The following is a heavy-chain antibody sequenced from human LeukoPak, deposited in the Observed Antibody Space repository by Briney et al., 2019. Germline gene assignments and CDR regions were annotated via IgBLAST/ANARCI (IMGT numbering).Heavy chain of an antibody. Sequence: SETLSLTCTVSGGSISSYYWSWIRQPPGKGLEWIGYIYYSGSTNYNPSLKSRVTISVDTSKNQFSLKLSSVTAADTAVYYCARVGTDSSGWYKDWEEGMDVWGQGTTVTVSS. V-gene: IGHV4-59*08. J-gene: IGHJ6*02. D-gene: IGHD6-19*01. CDR1: GGSISSYY. CDR3: ARVGTDSSGWYKDWEEGMDV. CDR2: IYYSGST.